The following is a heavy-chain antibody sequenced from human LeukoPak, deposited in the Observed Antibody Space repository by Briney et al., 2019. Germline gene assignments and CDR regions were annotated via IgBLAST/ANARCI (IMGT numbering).Heavy chain of an antibody. CDR3: VTYEGVA. Sequence: SGGSLRLSCAASGFTFSNAWMSWVRQAPGKGLEWVGRIESKTNGGTTDYAAPVKGRFTISRDDSKYMLYLQMNSLKTDDTAVYYCVTYEGVAWGQGTLVTVSS. CDR2: IESKTNGGTT. CDR1: GFTFSNAW. D-gene: IGHD5-12*01. J-gene: IGHJ5*02. V-gene: IGHV3-15*04.